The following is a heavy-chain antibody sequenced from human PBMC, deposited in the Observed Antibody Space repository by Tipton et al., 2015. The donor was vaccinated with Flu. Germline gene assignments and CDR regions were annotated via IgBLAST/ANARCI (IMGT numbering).Heavy chain of an antibody. V-gene: IGHV4-61*02. CDR2: VYSSGST. J-gene: IGHJ5*02. CDR3: ARGGGFDP. CDR1: GVSTTSTLYY. Sequence: TLSLTCAVSGVSTTSTLYYWSWIRQPAGKGLEWIGRVYSSGSTDYSPSLKSRVTISVDTSKNQFSLKLSSVTAADTAVYYCARGGGFDPWGQGTLVTVSS. D-gene: IGHD3-16*01.